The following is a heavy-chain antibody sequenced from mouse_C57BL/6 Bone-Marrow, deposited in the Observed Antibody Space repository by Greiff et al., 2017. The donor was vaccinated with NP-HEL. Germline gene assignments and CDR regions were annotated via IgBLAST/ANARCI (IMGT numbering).Heavy chain of an antibody. V-gene: IGHV5-6*01. CDR2: ISTGGSYT. J-gene: IGHJ3*01. CDR3: ARRDWGGLDY. Sequence: EVQLVESGGDLVKPGGSLKLSCAASGFTFTSYGMSWVSQTPDKSLEWVAIISTGGSYTYYHASFKGRFTFSRDNAKNTLYMQMSSRKTEDTAMYYCARRDWGGLDYWGQGTLVTVSA. D-gene: IGHD4-1*01. CDR1: GFTFTSYG.